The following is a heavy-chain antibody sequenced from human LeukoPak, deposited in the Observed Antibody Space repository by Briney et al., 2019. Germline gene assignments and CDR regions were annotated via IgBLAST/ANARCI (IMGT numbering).Heavy chain of an antibody. V-gene: IGHV4-38-2*02. J-gene: IGHJ4*02. CDR2: IYHSGST. CDR3: AREDYYDSSGYYLDC. Sequence: SETLSLTCTVSGYSVSSGYYWGWIRQSPGKGLEWIGSIYHSGSTYYSPSLRSRITVSVDTSKNQFSLKLSSVTAADTAVYYCAREDYYDSSGYYLDCWGQGTLVTVSS. CDR1: GYSVSSGYY. D-gene: IGHD3-22*01.